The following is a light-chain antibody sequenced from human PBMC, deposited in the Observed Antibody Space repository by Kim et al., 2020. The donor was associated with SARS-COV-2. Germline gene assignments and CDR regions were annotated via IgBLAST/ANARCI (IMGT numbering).Light chain of an antibody. CDR3: NSRASSVYV. CDR1: SLRSYY. CDR2: GKN. J-gene: IGLJ1*01. Sequence: SSELTQDPAVSVALGQTVRITCQGDSLRSYYASWYQQKPGQAPLLVIYGKNNRPSGIPDRFSGSISGNTASLTITGAQAEDEADYYCNSRASSVYVFGTG. V-gene: IGLV3-19*01.